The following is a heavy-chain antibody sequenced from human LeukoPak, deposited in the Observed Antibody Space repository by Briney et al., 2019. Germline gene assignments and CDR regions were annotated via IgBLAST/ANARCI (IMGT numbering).Heavy chain of an antibody. V-gene: IGHV4-34*01. CDR1: GGSFSGYY. J-gene: IGHJ5*02. CDR2: TNHSGST. D-gene: IGHD1-14*01. Sequence: PSETLSLTCAVYGGSFSGYYWSWIRQPPGKRLEWIGETNHSGSTNYNPSLKSRVTISVDTSKNQFSLKLSSVTAADTAVYYCARGRTARNWFDPWGQGTLVTVSS. CDR3: ARGRTARNWFDP.